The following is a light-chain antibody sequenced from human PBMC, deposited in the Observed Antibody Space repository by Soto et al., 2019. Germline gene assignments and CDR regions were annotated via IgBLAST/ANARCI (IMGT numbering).Light chain of an antibody. J-gene: IGKJ1*01. V-gene: IGKV1-5*03. Sequence: DIQMTRSPSTLSASVVYTFAITCRASQSISTYLAWYQQKPEKAPKLLIYKASSLESGVQSRFSGSGSGAEFTLTISSLQPDDFATYYCQKYDDYPWTCGQGTKGDIK. CDR2: KAS. CDR3: QKYDDYPWT. CDR1: QSISTY.